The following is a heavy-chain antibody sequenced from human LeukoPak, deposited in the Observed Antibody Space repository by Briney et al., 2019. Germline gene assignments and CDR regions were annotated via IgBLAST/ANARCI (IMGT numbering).Heavy chain of an antibody. CDR3: AKDAPVNIVVVPAANS. CDR2: ISGSGGST. J-gene: IGHJ4*02. Sequence: PGGSLRLSCAASGFPFSSYAMSWVRQAPGKGLEWVSAISGSGGSTYYADSVKSRFTISRDNSKNTLYLQMNSLRAEDTAVYYCAKDAPVNIVVVPAANSWGQGTLVTVSS. D-gene: IGHD2-2*01. V-gene: IGHV3-23*01. CDR1: GFPFSSYA.